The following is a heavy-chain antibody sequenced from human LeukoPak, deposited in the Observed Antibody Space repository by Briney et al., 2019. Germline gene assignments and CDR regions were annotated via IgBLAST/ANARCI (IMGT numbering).Heavy chain of an antibody. CDR2: INPNSGGT. CDR3: ARDHYDFWSGYYKYNSFDP. CDR1: GYTFTGYY. V-gene: IGHV1-2*02. D-gene: IGHD3-3*01. J-gene: IGHJ5*02. Sequence: ASVKVSCKASGYTFTGYYMHWVRQAPGQGLEWMGWINPNSGGTNYAQKFQGRVTMTRDTSISTAYMELSRLRSDDTAVYYCARDHYDFWSGYYKYNSFDPWGQGTLVTVSS.